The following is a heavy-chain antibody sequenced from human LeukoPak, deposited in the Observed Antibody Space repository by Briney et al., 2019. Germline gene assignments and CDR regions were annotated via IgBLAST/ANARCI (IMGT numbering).Heavy chain of an antibody. V-gene: IGHV4-30-4*08. D-gene: IGHD2-15*01. CDR2: IYYSGST. Sequence: SQTLSLTCTVSGGSISSGDYYWSWIRQPPGKGLEWIGYIYYSGSTYYNPSLKSQVTISVDTSKNQFSLKLSSVTAADTAVYYCARAGPPHCSGGSCYSDWGQGTLVTVSS. CDR3: ARAGPPHCSGGSCYSD. J-gene: IGHJ4*02. CDR1: GGSISSGDYY.